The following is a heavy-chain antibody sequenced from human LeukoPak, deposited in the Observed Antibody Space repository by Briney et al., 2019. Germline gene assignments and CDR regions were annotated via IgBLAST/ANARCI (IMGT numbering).Heavy chain of an antibody. V-gene: IGHV4-31*03. CDR2: IYYSGST. Sequence: SETPSLTCTVSGGSISSGGYYWSWIRQHPGKGLEWIGYIYYSGSTYYNPSLKSRVTISVDTSKNQFSLKLSSVTAADTAVYYCARARLDPRNYYDSSGYSPPSAYYYYMDVWGKGTTVTVSS. CDR1: GGSISSGGYY. D-gene: IGHD3-22*01. CDR3: ARARLDPRNYYDSSGYSPPSAYYYYMDV. J-gene: IGHJ6*03.